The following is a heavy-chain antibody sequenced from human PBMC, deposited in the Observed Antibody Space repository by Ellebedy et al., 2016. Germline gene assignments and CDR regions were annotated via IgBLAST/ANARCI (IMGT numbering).Heavy chain of an antibody. CDR1: GGSTSSYF. Sequence: SETLSLTCTVSGGSTSSYFWSWIRQPPGKGLEWIGNIHYSGSANYNPSLKSRVTISLDTSKNQFSLKLSSVTAADTAVYYCARGVPGHDYGDYAGDGMDVWGQGTTVTVSS. CDR2: IHYSGSA. V-gene: IGHV4-59*01. D-gene: IGHD4-17*01. CDR3: ARGVPGHDYGDYAGDGMDV. J-gene: IGHJ6*02.